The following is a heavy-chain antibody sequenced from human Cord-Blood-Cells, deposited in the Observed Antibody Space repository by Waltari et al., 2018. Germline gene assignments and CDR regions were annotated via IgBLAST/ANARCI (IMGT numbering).Heavy chain of an antibody. Sequence: QVQLVQSGAEVKKPGASVKVSCKASGYTFTSYAMHWVRQAPGQRLEWMGWSNAGNGNTKYSQKFQGRVTITRDTSASTAYMELSSLRSEDTAVYYCARTRITMVQGVIFAFDIWGQGTMVTVSS. D-gene: IGHD3-10*01. CDR3: ARTRITMVQGVIFAFDI. CDR2: SNAGNGNT. V-gene: IGHV1-3*01. J-gene: IGHJ3*02. CDR1: GYTFTSYA.